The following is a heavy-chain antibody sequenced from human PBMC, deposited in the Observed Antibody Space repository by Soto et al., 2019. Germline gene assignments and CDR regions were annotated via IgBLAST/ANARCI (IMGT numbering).Heavy chain of an antibody. J-gene: IGHJ5*02. CDR1: GGSFSGYY. Sequence: QVQLQQWGAGLLKPSETLSLTCAVYGGSFSGYYWSWIRQPPGKGLEWIGEINHSGSTNYNPSLKSRVTISVDTSKNQFSLKLSSVTAADTAVYYCAVANRAAADNWFDPWGQGTLVTVSS. V-gene: IGHV4-34*01. CDR3: AVANRAAADNWFDP. CDR2: INHSGST. D-gene: IGHD6-13*01.